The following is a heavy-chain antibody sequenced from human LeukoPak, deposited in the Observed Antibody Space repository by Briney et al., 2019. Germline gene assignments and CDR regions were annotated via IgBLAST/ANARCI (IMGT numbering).Heavy chain of an antibody. D-gene: IGHD2-2*01. Sequence: SVKVSCKASGGTFSSYAISWVRQDPGQGLEWMGGIIPIFGTANYAQKFQGRVTITADESTSTAYMELSSLRSEDTAVYYCAIGYCSSTSCYPSGDFVYWGQGTLVTVSS. CDR1: GGTFSSYA. J-gene: IGHJ4*02. CDR3: AIGYCSSTSCYPSGDFVY. CDR2: IIPIFGTA. V-gene: IGHV1-69*13.